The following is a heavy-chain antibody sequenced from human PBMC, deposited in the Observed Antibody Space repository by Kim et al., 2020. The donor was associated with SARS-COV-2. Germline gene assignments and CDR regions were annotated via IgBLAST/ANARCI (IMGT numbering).Heavy chain of an antibody. Sequence: SETLSLTCTVSGGSISSSSYYWGWIRQPPGKGLEWIGSIYYSGSTYYNPSLKSRVTISVDTSKNQFSLKLSSVTAADTAVYYCASGPNYYDSSGYYPDYWGQGTLVTVSS. D-gene: IGHD3-22*01. V-gene: IGHV4-39*01. CDR3: ASGPNYYDSSGYYPDY. J-gene: IGHJ4*02. CDR2: IYYSGST. CDR1: GGSISSSSYY.